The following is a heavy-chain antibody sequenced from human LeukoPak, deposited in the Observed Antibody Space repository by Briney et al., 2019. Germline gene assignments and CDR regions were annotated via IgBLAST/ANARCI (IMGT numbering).Heavy chain of an antibody. CDR3: ARESMVRGVIPYNWFDP. CDR1: GGSISSYY. Sequence: SETLSLTCTVSGGSISSYYWSWIRQPPGKGLEWIGYIYYSGSTNYNPSLKSRVTISVDTSKNQFSLKLSSVTAADTAVYYCARESMVRGVIPYNWFDPWGQGTLVTVSS. V-gene: IGHV4-59*01. CDR2: IYYSGST. J-gene: IGHJ5*02. D-gene: IGHD3-10*01.